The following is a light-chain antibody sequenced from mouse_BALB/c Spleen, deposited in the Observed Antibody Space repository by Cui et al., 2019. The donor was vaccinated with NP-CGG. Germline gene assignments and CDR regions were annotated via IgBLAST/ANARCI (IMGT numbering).Light chain of an antibody. V-gene: IGLV1*01. CDR3: ALWYSNHWV. Sequence: VVSQESALTTSPGETVTLTCRSSTGPVTTTNYANWVQEKPDHLFTGLIGGTNNRAPGVPARFSGSLIGDKAALTITGAQTEDEAIYFCALWYSNHWVFGGGTKLTVL. CDR2: GTN. J-gene: IGLJ1*01. CDR1: TGPVTTTNY.